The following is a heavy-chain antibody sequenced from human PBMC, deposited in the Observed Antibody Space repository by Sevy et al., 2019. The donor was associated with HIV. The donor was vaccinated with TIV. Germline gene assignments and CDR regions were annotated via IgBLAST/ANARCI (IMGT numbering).Heavy chain of an antibody. CDR3: ARSGDDSSGFYYWWFDP. CDR2: INWNGGSI. CDR1: GFTFDDYG. V-gene: IGHV3-20*04. D-gene: IGHD3-22*01. J-gene: IGHJ5*02. Sequence: GGSLRLSCAASGFTFDDYGMSWVRQAPGKGLEWVSGINWNGGSIRYADSVRGRLTISRDNAKNSLYLQMNSLRAEDTAFYYCARSGDDSSGFYYWWFDPWRQGTLVTVSS.